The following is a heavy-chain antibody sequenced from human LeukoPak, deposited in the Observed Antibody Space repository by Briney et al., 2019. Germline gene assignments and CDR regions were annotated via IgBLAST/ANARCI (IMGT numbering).Heavy chain of an antibody. J-gene: IGHJ5*02. V-gene: IGHV4-59*08. D-gene: IGHD3-10*01. CDR2: IYHSGST. CDR3: ARTHYYGSGSYYLDL. CDR1: GASMRAYY. Sequence: SETLSLTSTVPGASMRAYYGSWIRQPPGKGLEWIGFIYHSGSTDYNPSLKSRGTISVDTSKNQFSLKLSSVTAADTAVYYCARTHYYGSGSYYLDLWGQGTLVTVSS.